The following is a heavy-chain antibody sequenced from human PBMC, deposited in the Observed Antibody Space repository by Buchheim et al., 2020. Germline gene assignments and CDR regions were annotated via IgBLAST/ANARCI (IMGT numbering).Heavy chain of an antibody. J-gene: IGHJ6*02. V-gene: IGHV3-33*01. CDR3: ARAKYCRSTSCCGIDV. Sequence: QVQLVESGGSVVQTGRSLRLSCVASGFTFSSYGMHWVRQAPGKGLEWVAVIWYDGSNKYYADSVKGRFTISRDNSKNTLYLQMNSLRAEDTAVYYCARAKYCRSTSCCGIDVCGQVTT. CDR2: IWYDGSNK. D-gene: IGHD2-2*01. CDR1: GFTFSSYG.